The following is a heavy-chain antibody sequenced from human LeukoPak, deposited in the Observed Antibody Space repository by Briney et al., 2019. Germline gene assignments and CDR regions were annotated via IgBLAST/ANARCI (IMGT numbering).Heavy chain of an antibody. CDR2: INPNSGGA. D-gene: IGHD1-26*01. Sequence: ASVKVSCKASGYTFTGYYMHWVRQAPGQGLEWMGRINPNSGGANYAQKFQGRVTMTRDTSISTAYMELSRLRSDDTAVYYCARDGWELLDYYYMDVWGKGTTVTV. CDR1: GYTFTGYY. V-gene: IGHV1-2*06. J-gene: IGHJ6*03. CDR3: ARDGWELLDYYYMDV.